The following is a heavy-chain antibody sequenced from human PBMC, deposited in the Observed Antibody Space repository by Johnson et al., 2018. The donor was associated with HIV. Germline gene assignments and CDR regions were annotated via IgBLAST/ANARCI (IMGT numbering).Heavy chain of an antibody. V-gene: IGHV3-66*01. CDR3: ARAYTYGAFDI. J-gene: IGHJ3*02. CDR2: IYSGDTT. Sequence: MQLVESGGGLVQPGGSLRLSCAASGFTVSTNYMSWIRQAPGKGLEWVSVIYSGDTTSYAGSVKGRFTISRDNSKNTLYLQMNSLRVDDTAIYYCARAYTYGAFDIWGQGTMVTVSS. D-gene: IGHD5-18*01. CDR1: GFTVSTNY.